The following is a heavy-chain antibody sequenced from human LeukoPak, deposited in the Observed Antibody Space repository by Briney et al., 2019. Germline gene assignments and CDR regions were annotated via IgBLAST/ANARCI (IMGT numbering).Heavy chain of an antibody. CDR1: GFTFSSYE. D-gene: IGHD1-26*01. J-gene: IGHJ4*02. CDR2: INSDGSST. Sequence: PGGSLRLSCAASGFTFSSYEMNWVRQAPGKGLVWVSRINSDGSSTSYADSVKGRFTISRDNAKNTLYLQMNSLRAEDTAVYYCATPRGSGSYLAFDYWGQGTLVTVSS. V-gene: IGHV3-74*01. CDR3: ATPRGSGSYLAFDY.